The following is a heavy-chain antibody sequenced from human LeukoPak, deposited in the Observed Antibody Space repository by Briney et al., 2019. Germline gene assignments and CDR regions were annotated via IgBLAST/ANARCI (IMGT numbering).Heavy chain of an antibody. CDR1: DYTFTSYG. CDR2: INPSGGST. J-gene: IGHJ6*03. D-gene: IGHD6-19*01. V-gene: IGHV1-46*01. CDR3: AREPAVSGTFRYYYMDV. Sequence: GASVKVSCKASDYTFTSYGITWVRQAPGQGLEWMGIINPSGGSTSYAQKFQGRVTMTRDMSTSTVYMELSSLRSEDTAVYYCAREPAVSGTFRYYYMDVWGKGTTVTVSS.